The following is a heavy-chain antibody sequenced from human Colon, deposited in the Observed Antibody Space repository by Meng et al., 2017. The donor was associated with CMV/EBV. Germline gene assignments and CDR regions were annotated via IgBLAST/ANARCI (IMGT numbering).Heavy chain of an antibody. CDR2: ISSSGTSI. Sequence: GESLKISCVASGFTFSNYEMNWVRQAPGKGLEWVSYISSSGTSIYYADSVKGRFTISRDNAKSSLYLQMNGLRAEDTGVYYCARVGRNCGGDCYDYWGQGTLVTVSS. CDR1: GFTFSNYE. D-gene: IGHD2-21*01. CDR3: ARVGRNCGGDCYDY. J-gene: IGHJ4*02. V-gene: IGHV3-48*03.